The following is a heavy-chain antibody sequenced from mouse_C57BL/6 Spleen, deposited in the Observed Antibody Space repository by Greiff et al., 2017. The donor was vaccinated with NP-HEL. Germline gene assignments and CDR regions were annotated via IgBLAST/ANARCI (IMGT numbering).Heavy chain of an antibody. CDR1: GYTFTDYN. D-gene: IGHD1-1*01. CDR3: ARWRYGSSNYYAMDY. V-gene: IGHV1-22*01. CDR2: INPNNGGT. J-gene: IGHJ4*01. Sequence: EVQLQQSGPELVKPGASVKMSCKASGYTFTDYNMHWVKQSHGKSLEWIGYINPNNGGTSYNQKFKGKATLTVNKSSSTAYMELRSLTSEDSAVYYCARWRYGSSNYYAMDYWGQGTSVTVSS.